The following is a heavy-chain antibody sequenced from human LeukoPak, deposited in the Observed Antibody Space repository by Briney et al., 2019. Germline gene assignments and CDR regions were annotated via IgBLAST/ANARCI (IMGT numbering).Heavy chain of an antibody. D-gene: IGHD2-2*01. Sequence: GKGLEWVSSISFSGTTTYSAEPVNGRLTVSRDNSKNTLYLQMDGLRAEDTAVYYCARDPTELQLLSYYFDYWGQGTLVAVSS. CDR2: ISFSGTTT. J-gene: IGHJ4*02. CDR3: ARDPTELQLLSYYFDY. V-gene: IGHV3-23*01.